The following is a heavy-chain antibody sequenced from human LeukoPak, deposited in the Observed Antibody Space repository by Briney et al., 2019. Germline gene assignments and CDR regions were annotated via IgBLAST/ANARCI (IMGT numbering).Heavy chain of an antibody. CDR1: GFTFSSYG. CDR2: IRYDGSNK. CDR3: AKDFTIFGVVIFAFDI. D-gene: IGHD3-3*01. V-gene: IGHV3-30*02. Sequence: GGSLRLSCAASGFTFSSYGIHWVRQAPGKGLEWVAFIRYDGSNKYYADSVKGRFTISRDNSKNTLYLQMNSLRAEDTAVYYCAKDFTIFGVVIFAFDIWGQGTMVTVSS. J-gene: IGHJ3*02.